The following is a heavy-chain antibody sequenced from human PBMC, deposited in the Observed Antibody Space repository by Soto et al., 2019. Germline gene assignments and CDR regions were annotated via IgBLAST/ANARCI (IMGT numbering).Heavy chain of an antibody. V-gene: IGHV1-3*01. J-gene: IGHJ6*03. D-gene: IGHD3-9*01. Sequence: ASVKVSCKASGYTFTSYAMHWVRQAPGQRLEWMGWINAGNGNTKYSQKFQGRVTITRDTSASTAYMELSSLRSEDTAVYYCARGADYDILTGYLPYYMDVWGKGTTVTVSS. CDR2: INAGNGNT. CDR1: GYTFTSYA. CDR3: ARGADYDILTGYLPYYMDV.